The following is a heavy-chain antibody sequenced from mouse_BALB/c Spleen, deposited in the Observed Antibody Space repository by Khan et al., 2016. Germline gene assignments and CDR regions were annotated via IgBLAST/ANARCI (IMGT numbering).Heavy chain of an antibody. CDR2: ISDGGSYT. CDR1: GFTFSDYY. D-gene: IGHD2-4*01. Sequence: EVELVESGGGLVKPGGSLKLSCAASGFTFSDYYMYWVRQTPEKRLEWVATISDGGSYTYYPDSVKGRFTISRDNAKNNLYLQMISLKSEDTAMYYCAREGLRRGFAYWGQGTLVTVSA. CDR3: AREGLRRGFAY. J-gene: IGHJ3*01. V-gene: IGHV5-4*02.